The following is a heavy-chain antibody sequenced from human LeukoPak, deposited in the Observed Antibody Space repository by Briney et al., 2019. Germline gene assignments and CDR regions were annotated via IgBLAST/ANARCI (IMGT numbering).Heavy chain of an antibody. D-gene: IGHD2-2*02. V-gene: IGHV4-34*01. CDR1: GGSFSGYY. Sequence: KPSETLSLTCAVYGGSFSGYYWSWIRQPPGKGLEWIGEINHSGSTNYNPSLKSRVTISVDTSKNQFSLKLSSVTAADTAVYYCARKGEWSGKNYTTNTTGMDVWAKGPRSPSP. CDR3: ARKGEWSGKNYTTNTTGMDV. J-gene: IGHJ6*02. CDR2: INHSGST.